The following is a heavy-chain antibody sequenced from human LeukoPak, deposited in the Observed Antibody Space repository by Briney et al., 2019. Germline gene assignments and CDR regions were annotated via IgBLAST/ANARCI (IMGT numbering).Heavy chain of an antibody. Sequence: GGSLRLSCAASGFTFSSYAMSWVRQAPGKGLEWVSAISGSGGSTYYADSVKGRFTTSRDNSKNTLYLQLNSLRAEDTAVYYCAKECCSSTSCSGPLDYWGQGTLVTVSS. J-gene: IGHJ4*02. CDR3: AKECCSSTSCSGPLDY. CDR2: ISGSGGST. D-gene: IGHD2-2*01. V-gene: IGHV3-23*01. CDR1: GFTFSSYA.